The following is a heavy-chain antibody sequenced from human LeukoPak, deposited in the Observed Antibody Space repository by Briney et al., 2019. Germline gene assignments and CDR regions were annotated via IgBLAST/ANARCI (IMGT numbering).Heavy chain of an antibody. D-gene: IGHD3-22*01. CDR3: ARGSMRGYYFSYYMDV. J-gene: IGHJ6*03. CDR1: GYTFTSYD. CDR2: MNPNSGNT. Sequence: ASVKVSCKASGYTFTSYDINWVRQATGQGLEWMGWMNPNSGNTGYAQKFQGRVTITRNTSISTAYMELSSLRSEDTAVYYCARGSMRGYYFSYYMDVWGKGTTVTVSS. V-gene: IGHV1-8*03.